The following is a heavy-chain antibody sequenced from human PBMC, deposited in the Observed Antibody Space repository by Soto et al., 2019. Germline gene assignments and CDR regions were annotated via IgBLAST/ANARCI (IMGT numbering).Heavy chain of an antibody. CDR3: ARDPSSSGGLQPNWFDP. J-gene: IGHJ5*02. V-gene: IGHV3-21*01. CDR2: ISSSSSYI. CDR1: GFTFSSYS. D-gene: IGHD6-6*01. Sequence: GGSLRLSCAASGFTFSSYSMNWVRQAPGKGLEWVSSISSSSSYIYYADSVKGRFTISRDNAKNSLYLQMNSLRAEDTAVYYCARDPSSSGGLQPNWFDPSGQGTLVTVSS.